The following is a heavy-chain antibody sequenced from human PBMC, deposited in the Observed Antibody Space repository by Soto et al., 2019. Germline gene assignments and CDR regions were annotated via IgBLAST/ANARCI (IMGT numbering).Heavy chain of an antibody. CDR2: INHSGGT. D-gene: IGHD3-10*02. CDR3: ARHVRGAVTMNWFDP. Sequence: PSETLSLTCAVYGGSFSGHYWSWIRQPPGKGLEWIGEINHSGGTSYNPSLKSRVTISVDTSKNQFSLKLTSVTAADTAIYYCARHVRGAVTMNWFDPWGHGTLVTVSS. J-gene: IGHJ5*02. CDR1: GGSFSGHY. V-gene: IGHV4-34*01.